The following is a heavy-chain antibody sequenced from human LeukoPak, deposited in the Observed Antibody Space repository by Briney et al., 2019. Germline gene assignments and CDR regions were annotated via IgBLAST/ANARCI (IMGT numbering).Heavy chain of an antibody. D-gene: IGHD3-22*01. Sequence: SETLSLTCSVSGGSISSDSWSWIRQPPGKGLERIGYISYIGSTNYNPSLKSRVTISVDTSKNQFSLKLSSVTAADTAVYYCASIYYYDSAPIDPWGQGTLVTVSS. J-gene: IGHJ5*02. CDR3: ASIYYYDSAPIDP. CDR1: GGSISSDS. V-gene: IGHV4-59*08. CDR2: ISYIGST.